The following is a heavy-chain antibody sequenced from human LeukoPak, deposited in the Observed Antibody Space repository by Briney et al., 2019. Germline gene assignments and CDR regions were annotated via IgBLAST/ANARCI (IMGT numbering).Heavy chain of an antibody. J-gene: IGHJ3*02. Sequence: PSETLSLTCTVSGGSISSSTYYWVWLRQPPGKGLEWIGYIYYSGSTNYNPSLKSRVTISVDTSKNQFSLKLSSVTAADTAVYDCARSRGVPGVDAFDIWGQGTMVTVSS. CDR1: GGSISSSTYY. CDR2: IYYSGST. V-gene: IGHV4-61*05. D-gene: IGHD6-13*01. CDR3: ARSRGVPGVDAFDI.